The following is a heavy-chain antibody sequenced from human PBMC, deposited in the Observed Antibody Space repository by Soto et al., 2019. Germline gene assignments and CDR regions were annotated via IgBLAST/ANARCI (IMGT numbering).Heavy chain of an antibody. CDR2: VSYDGSNK. D-gene: IGHD2-21*01. J-gene: IGHJ5*02. Sequence: QVQLVESGGGVVQPGRSLRLSCAASGFTFSNYGMHWVRQAPGKGLEWVAVVSYDGSNKHYADSVKGRFTISRDNSKNTVYLQMNSLSAEDTAVYYCAKDESIVADRRFDPWGQGTLVTVSS. CDR3: AKDESIVADRRFDP. V-gene: IGHV3-30*18. CDR1: GFTFSNYG.